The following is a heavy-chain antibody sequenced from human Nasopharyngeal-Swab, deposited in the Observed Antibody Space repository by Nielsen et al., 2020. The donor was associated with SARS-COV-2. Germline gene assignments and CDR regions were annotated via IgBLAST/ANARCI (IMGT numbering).Heavy chain of an antibody. V-gene: IGHV3-23*01. CDR3: AKKGIVVVPAAGGLDP. J-gene: IGHJ5*02. CDR2: ISGSGGST. D-gene: IGHD2-2*01. CDR1: GFTFSSYA. Sequence: GESLKISCAASGFTFSSYAMSWVRQAPGKGLEWVSAISGSGGSTYYADSVKGRFTISRDNSKNTLYLQMNGLRAEDTAVYYCAKKGIVVVPAAGGLDPWGQGTLVTVSS.